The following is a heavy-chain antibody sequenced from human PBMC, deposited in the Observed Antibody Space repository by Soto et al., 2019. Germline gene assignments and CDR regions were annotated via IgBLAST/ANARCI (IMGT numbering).Heavy chain of an antibody. CDR2: ISHSGST. D-gene: IGHD5-18*01. Sequence: QVQLQESGLGLVKPSQTLSLTCTVSGGSISSSAYYWSWIRQHPGKGLEWIGYISHSGSTYYNPSLKSRVISSGDTSKNQCSLSLTSVTAADTAVYYCAREYTYGSNFFDCWGQGALVTGSS. CDR1: GGSISSSAYY. V-gene: IGHV4-31*03. CDR3: AREYTYGSNFFDC. J-gene: IGHJ4*02.